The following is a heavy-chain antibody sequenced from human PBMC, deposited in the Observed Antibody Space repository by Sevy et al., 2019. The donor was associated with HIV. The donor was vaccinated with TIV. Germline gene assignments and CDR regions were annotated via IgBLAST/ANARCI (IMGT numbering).Heavy chain of an antibody. Sequence: ASVKVSCKASGGTFSSYAISWVRQAPGQGLGWMGGIIPIFGTANYAQKLQGRVTITADESTSTAYMGLSSLRSEDTAVYYCARGLIQVPFDYWGQGTLVTVSS. V-gene: IGHV1-69*13. CDR1: GGTFSSYA. J-gene: IGHJ4*02. CDR2: IIPIFGTA. CDR3: ARGLIQVPFDY.